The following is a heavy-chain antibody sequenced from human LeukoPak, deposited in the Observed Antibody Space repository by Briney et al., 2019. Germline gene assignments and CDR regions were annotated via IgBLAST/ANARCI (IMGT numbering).Heavy chain of an antibody. CDR3: AGGPDSSSWYPGIDY. D-gene: IGHD6-13*01. J-gene: IGHJ4*02. Sequence: PSETLSLTGAVYGGSFRGYYWSWIRQPPGKGLEWMGEINHSGSTNYNPSLKSRVTISVDTSKHQFSLKLSSVTAADTAVYYCAGGPDSSSWYPGIDYWGQGTLVTVSS. CDR1: GGSFRGYY. V-gene: IGHV4-34*01. CDR2: INHSGST.